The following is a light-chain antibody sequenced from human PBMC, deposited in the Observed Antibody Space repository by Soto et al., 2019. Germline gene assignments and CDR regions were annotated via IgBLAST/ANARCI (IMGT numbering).Light chain of an antibody. Sequence: EIVMTQSPATLSVSPGERATLSCRASQSVSSNLAWYQQKPGQPPRLLFFGASTRATGVPARFSGSGSGTEFTLTISSLQSEDFAVYYCQQYNNWPRTFGQGTKVEIK. CDR3: QQYNNWPRT. CDR2: GAS. CDR1: QSVSSN. J-gene: IGKJ1*01. V-gene: IGKV3-15*01.